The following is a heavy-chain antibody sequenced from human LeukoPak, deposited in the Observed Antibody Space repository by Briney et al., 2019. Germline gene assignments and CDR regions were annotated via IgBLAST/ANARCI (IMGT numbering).Heavy chain of an antibody. CDR2: ISYDGSNK. CDR1: GFTFSSYG. D-gene: IGHD6-13*01. CDR3: AKHYSSSWYYFDC. V-gene: IGHV3-30*18. Sequence: GGSLRLSCAASGFTFSSYGMHWVRQAPGKGLEWVAVISYDGSNKYYADSVKGRFTISRDNSKNTLYLQMNSLRAEDTAVYYCAKHYSSSWYYFDCWGQGTLVTVSS. J-gene: IGHJ4*02.